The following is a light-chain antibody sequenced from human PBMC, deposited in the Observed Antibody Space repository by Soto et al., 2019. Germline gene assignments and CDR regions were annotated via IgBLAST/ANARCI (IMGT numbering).Light chain of an antibody. J-gene: IGKJ5*01. V-gene: IGKV2-30*02. Sequence: DFVMTQSPLSLPVTLGQPASISCRSNQSLLHSDGIAYFSWYQQRPGRSPRSLIYKVSNRDSGVPARFSGSGSGTDFTLKISRVEAEDVGVYYCMQGTHWPITFGQGTRLEIK. CDR3: MQGTHWPIT. CDR1: QSLLHSDGIAY. CDR2: KVS.